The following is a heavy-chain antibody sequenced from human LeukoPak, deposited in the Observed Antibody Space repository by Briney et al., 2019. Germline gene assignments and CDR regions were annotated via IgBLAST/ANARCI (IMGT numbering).Heavy chain of an antibody. D-gene: IGHD3-22*01. CDR1: GGSFSGYY. CDR2: INHSGST. CDR3: AREIRAYYYDSSGYDPPNWFDP. J-gene: IGHJ5*02. Sequence: SETLSLTCAVYGGSFSGYYWSWIRQPPGKGLEWIGEINHSGSTNYNPSLKSRVTISVDTSKNQFSLKLSSVTAADTAVYYCAREIRAYYYDSSGYDPPNWFDPWGQGTLVTVSS. V-gene: IGHV4-34*01.